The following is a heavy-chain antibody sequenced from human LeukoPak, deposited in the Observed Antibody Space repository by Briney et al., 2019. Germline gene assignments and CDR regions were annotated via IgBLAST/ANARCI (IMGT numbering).Heavy chain of an antibody. V-gene: IGHV4-59*08. D-gene: IGHD3-22*01. CDR3: ARCGAYYDSSGYYYSYYYGMDV. CDR1: GGSISSYY. J-gene: IGHJ6*02. Sequence: SETLSLTCTVSGGSISSYYWSWIRQPPGKGLEWIGYIYYSGSTNYNPSLKSRVTISVDTSKNQFSLKLSSVTAADTAVYYCARCGAYYDSSGYYYSYYYGMDVWGQGTTVTVSS. CDR2: IYYSGST.